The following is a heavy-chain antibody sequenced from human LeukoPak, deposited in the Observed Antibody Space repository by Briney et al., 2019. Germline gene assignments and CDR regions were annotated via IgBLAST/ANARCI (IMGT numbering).Heavy chain of an antibody. J-gene: IGHJ3*02. Sequence: SETLSLTCTVSGGSISSYYWSWTRQPPGKGLEWIGYIYYSGSTNYNPSLKSRVTISVDTSKNQFSLKLSSVTAADTAVYYCARDGSPYAFDIWGQGTMVTVSS. V-gene: IGHV4-59*01. D-gene: IGHD3-10*01. CDR3: ARDGSPYAFDI. CDR2: IYYSGST. CDR1: GGSISSYY.